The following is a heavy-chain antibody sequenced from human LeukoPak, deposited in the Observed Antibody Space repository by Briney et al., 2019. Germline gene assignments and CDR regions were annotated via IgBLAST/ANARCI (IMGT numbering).Heavy chain of an antibody. D-gene: IGHD1-26*01. V-gene: IGHV4-38-2*01. J-gene: IGHJ4*02. CDR3: ARGGSPVGATNDY. Sequence: SETLSLTCAVSGYSISSGYYWGWIRQPPGKGLECIGSIYHSGNTYYNPSLKSRVTISVDTSRNEFSLKLSSVTAADTAVYYCARGGSPVGATNDYWGQGTLVTVSS. CDR1: GYSISSGYY. CDR2: IYHSGNT.